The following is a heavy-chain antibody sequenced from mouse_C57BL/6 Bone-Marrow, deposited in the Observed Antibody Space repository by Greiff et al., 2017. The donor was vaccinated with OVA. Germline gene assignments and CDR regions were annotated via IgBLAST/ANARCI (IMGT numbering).Heavy chain of an antibody. CDR1: GYSFTGYY. CDR2: INPSTGGT. Sequence: EVKLVESGPELVKPGASVKISCKASGYSFTGYYMNWVKQSPEKSLEWIGEINPSTGGTTYNQKFKAKATLTVDKSSSTAYMQLKSLTSEDSAVYYCARSEYDYDVAWFAYWGQGTLVTVSA. J-gene: IGHJ3*01. D-gene: IGHD2-4*01. V-gene: IGHV1-42*01. CDR3: ARSEYDYDVAWFAY.